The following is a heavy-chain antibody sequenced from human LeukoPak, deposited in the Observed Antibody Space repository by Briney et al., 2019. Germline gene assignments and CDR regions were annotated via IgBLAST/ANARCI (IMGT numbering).Heavy chain of an antibody. CDR3: ARDRRDVVVVAATKWFDP. V-gene: IGHV1-69*04. Sequence: SVKVSCKASGGTFSSYTISWARQAPGQGLEWMGRIIPILGIANYAQKFQGRVTITADKSTSTAYMELSSLRSEDTAVYYCARDRRDVVVVAATKWFDPWGQGTLVTVSS. D-gene: IGHD2-15*01. CDR1: GGTFSSYT. J-gene: IGHJ5*02. CDR2: IIPILGIA.